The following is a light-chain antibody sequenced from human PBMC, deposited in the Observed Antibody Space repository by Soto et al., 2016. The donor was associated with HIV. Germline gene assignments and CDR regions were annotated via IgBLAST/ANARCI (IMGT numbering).Light chain of an antibody. CDR2: AAS. CDR3: QQYYSYPPVT. Sequence: DIQMTQSPSSLSASVGDRVTITCRASQSIRNYLSWYQQKPGKAPKLLIYAASSLQSGVPSRFSGSGSGTDFTLTISCLQSEDFATYYCQQYYSYPPVTFGQGTKVEIK. J-gene: IGKJ1*01. CDR1: QSIRNY. V-gene: IGKV1-17*01.